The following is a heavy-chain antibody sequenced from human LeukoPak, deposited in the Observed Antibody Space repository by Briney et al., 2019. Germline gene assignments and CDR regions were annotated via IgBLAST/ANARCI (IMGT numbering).Heavy chain of an antibody. J-gene: IGHJ4*02. D-gene: IGHD1-26*01. V-gene: IGHV4-59*01. Sequence: SETLSLTCTVSGGSISSYYWSWIRQPPGKGLEWIGYIFYSGSTNYNPSLKSRLTISVDTSKNQFSLKLSSVTAADTAVYYCARDTGSYSFDYWGQGTLVTVSS. CDR3: ARDTGSYSFDY. CDR1: GGSISSYY. CDR2: IFYSGST.